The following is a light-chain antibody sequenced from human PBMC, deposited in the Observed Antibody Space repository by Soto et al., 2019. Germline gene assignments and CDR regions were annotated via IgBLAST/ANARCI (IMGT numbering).Light chain of an antibody. J-gene: IGLJ1*01. Sequence: QSALTQPASVSGSPGQSVTISCTGTSRDIGPYDYVSWYQQHPGGVPKLLIYDVSSRPSGVSSRFSGSKSGNTASLTISGLQADDESHYYCSSFADSSARDYVFGGGTKVTVL. CDR1: SRDIGPYDY. CDR2: DVS. V-gene: IGLV2-14*03. CDR3: SSFADSSARDYV.